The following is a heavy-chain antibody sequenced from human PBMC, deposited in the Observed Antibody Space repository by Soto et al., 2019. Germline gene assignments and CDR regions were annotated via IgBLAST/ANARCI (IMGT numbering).Heavy chain of an antibody. V-gene: IGHV3-23*01. Sequence: AGGSLRLSCAASGFTFSSYAMIWVRQAPGKGLEWVSAISGSGGSTYYADSVKGRFTISRDNSKNTLYLQMNSLRAEDTAVYYCAKAVAGTTYYYYYYGMDVWGQGTTVTVSS. J-gene: IGHJ6*02. CDR3: AKAVAGTTYYYYYYGMDV. CDR2: ISGSGGST. D-gene: IGHD6-19*01. CDR1: GFTFSSYA.